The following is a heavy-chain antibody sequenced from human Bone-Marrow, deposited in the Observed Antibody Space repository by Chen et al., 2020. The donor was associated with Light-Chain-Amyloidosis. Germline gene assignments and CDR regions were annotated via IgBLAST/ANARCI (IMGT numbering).Heavy chain of an antibody. CDR3: ARNARYGPLDY. V-gene: IGHV4-39*01. CDR2: IYYSGST. Sequence: QLQLQESGPGLVKPSETLSLTCTVSGGSISSSSYYWGWIRQPPGKGLEWIGSIYYSGSTYYNPSLKSRVTISVDTSKNQFSLKLSSVTAADTAVYYCARNARYGPLDYWGQGTLVTVS. J-gene: IGHJ4*02. CDR1: GGSISSSSYY. D-gene: IGHD5-18*01.